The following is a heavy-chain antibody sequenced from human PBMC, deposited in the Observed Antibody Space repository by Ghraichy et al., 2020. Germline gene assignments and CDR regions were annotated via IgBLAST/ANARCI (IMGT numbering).Heavy chain of an antibody. CDR1: GGSISSGGYS. V-gene: IGHV4-30-2*01. Sequence: SETLSLTCAVSGGSISSGGYSWSWIRQPPGKGLEWIGYIYHSGSTYYNPSLKSRVTISVDRSKNQFSLKLSSVTAADTAVYYCARLNGGATTFPHLDYWGQGTLVTVSS. CDR3: ARLNGGATTFPHLDY. D-gene: IGHD1-26*01. J-gene: IGHJ4*02. CDR2: IYHSGST.